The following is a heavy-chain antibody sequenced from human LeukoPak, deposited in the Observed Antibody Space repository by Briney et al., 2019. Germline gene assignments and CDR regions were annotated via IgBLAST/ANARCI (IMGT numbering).Heavy chain of an antibody. V-gene: IGHV3-74*01. CDR1: GFPFSTYW. CDR3: AKDYASIAAHIDY. D-gene: IGHD6-6*01. CDR2: INTDGSIT. J-gene: IGHJ4*02. Sequence: GGPLRLPCAASGFPFSTYWMHGVRQAPGKGLVWVSRINTDGSITNYADSVKGRFTVSRDNAKNTVYLQMNSLRAEDTAVYYCAKDYASIAAHIDYWGQGTLVTVSS.